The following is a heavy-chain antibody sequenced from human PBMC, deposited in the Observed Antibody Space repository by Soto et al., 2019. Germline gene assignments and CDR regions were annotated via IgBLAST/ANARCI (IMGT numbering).Heavy chain of an antibody. V-gene: IGHV6-1*01. D-gene: IGHD3-22*01. CDR3: ARAYYDSSGPNQNWFDP. J-gene: IGHJ5*02. CDR1: GDSVSSNSAA. Sequence: PSQTLSLTCAISGDSVSSNSAAWNWIRQSPSRGLEWLGRTYYRSKWYNDYAVSVKSRITINPDTSKNQFSLQLNSVTPEDTAVYYCARAYYDSSGPNQNWFDPWGQGTLVTVSS. CDR2: TYYRSKWYN.